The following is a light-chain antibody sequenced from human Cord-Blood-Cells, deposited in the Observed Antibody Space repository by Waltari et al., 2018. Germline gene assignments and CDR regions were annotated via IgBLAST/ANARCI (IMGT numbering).Light chain of an antibody. V-gene: IGLV2-23*01. CDR2: EGS. Sequence: QSALTQPASVSGSAGQSITISHTGTSSDVGSYNLVSWYQQHPGKAPKLMIYEGSKRPSGVSNRFSGSKSGNTASLTISGLQAEDEADYYCCSYAGSSTSWVFGGGTKLTVL. CDR1: SSDVGSYNL. CDR3: CSYAGSSTSWV. J-gene: IGLJ3*02.